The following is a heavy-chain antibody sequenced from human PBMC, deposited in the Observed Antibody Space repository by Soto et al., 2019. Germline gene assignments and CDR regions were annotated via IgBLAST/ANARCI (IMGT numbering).Heavy chain of an antibody. D-gene: IGHD3-3*01. CDR3: ARGNNYDFWSGYSGAFDI. Sequence: ASVKVSCKASGYTFTGDYMHWVRQAPGQGLEWMGWINPNSGGTNYAQKFQGRVTMTRDTSISTAYMELSRLRSDDTAVYYCARGNNYDFWSGYSGAFDIWGQGTMVTVSS. CDR2: INPNSGGT. J-gene: IGHJ3*02. V-gene: IGHV1-2*02. CDR1: GYTFTGDY.